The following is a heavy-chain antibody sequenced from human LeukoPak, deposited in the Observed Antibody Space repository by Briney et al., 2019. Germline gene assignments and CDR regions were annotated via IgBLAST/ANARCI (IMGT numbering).Heavy chain of an antibody. CDR2: IKEDGSEK. D-gene: IGHD2-15*01. V-gene: IGHV3-7*04. J-gene: IGHJ4*02. CDR1: GITFSRSW. CDR3: ARDRGGRTGLDD. Sequence: GGSLRLSCAASGITFSRSWMSWVRQAPGKGLEWVAFIKEDGSEKYYVDSVKGRFTISRDNAENSLYLQMNSLRAEDAAVYYCARDRGGRTGLDDWGQGTLVTVSS.